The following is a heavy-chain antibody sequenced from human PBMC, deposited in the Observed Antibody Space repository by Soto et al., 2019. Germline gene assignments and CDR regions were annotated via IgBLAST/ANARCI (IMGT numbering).Heavy chain of an antibody. CDR1: GGSLSSYT. V-gene: IGHV1-69*02. CDR3: ASLMSSGYYYGMDV. J-gene: IGHJ6*02. Sequence: QVQLVQSGAEVKKPGSSVKVSCKASGGSLSSYTISWVRQAPGQGLEWMGRIIPILGIANYAQKFQGRVTITADKSTSTAYMELSSLRSEDTAVYYCASLMSSGYYYGMDVWGQGTTVTVSS. CDR2: IIPILGIA. D-gene: IGHD3-10*01.